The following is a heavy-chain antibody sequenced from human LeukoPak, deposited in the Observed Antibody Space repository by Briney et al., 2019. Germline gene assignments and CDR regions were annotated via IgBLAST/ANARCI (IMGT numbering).Heavy chain of an antibody. CDR2: TYYGYSVSN. Sequence: SQTLSLTCAVSGDIVSSNSAAWNWIRQSPSRGLEWLGRTYYGYSVSNNYAVAVKIRITINPDTSKNQFSLQLNSVTPEDTAVYYCARSHRAVGPAFDIWGQGTMVTVSS. CDR1: GDIVSSNSAA. V-gene: IGHV6-1*01. D-gene: IGHD1-14*01. CDR3: ARSHRAVGPAFDI. J-gene: IGHJ3*02.